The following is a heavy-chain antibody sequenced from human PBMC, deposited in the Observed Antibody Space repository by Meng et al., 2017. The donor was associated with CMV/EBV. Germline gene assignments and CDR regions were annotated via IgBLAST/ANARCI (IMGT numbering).Heavy chain of an antibody. J-gene: IGHJ4*02. CDR2: INHSGST. CDR1: GGSFSGYY. Sequence: QVQLQWWGAALLKPSETLSLTCAVYGGSFSGYYWSWIRQPPGKGLEWIGEINHSGSTNYNPSLKSRVTISVDTSKNQFSLKLSSVTAADTAVYYCARCRARVVPDYWGQGTLVTVSS. D-gene: IGHD4-23*01. V-gene: IGHV4-34*01. CDR3: ARCRARVVPDY.